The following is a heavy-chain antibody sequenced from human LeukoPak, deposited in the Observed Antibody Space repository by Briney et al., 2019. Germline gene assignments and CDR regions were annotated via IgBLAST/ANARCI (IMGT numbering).Heavy chain of an antibody. J-gene: IGHJ4*02. V-gene: IGHV1-8*01. CDR2: MNPNSGNT. D-gene: IGHD5-24*01. CDR3: ARGRRVSRDGYNPFDY. CDR1: GYTFTSYD. Sequence: ASVKVSCKASGYTFTSYDINWVRQATGQGLEWMGWMNPNSGNTGYAQKFQGRVTMTRNTSISTAYMELSSLRSEDTAVYYCARGRRVSRDGYNPFDYWAREPWSPSPQ.